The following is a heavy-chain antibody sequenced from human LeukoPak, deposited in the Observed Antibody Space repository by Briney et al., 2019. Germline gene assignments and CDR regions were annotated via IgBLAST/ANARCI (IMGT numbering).Heavy chain of an antibody. D-gene: IGHD6-25*01. CDR1: GDSISRSTYY. J-gene: IGHJ4*02. CDR3: ARSSGTGAFSY. CDR2: VYYGRSP. V-gene: IGHV4-39*02. Sequence: SETLSLTCTVSGDSISRSTYYWAWIRQPPGKGLEWIGSVYYGRSPYFNPSLESRATISVDTSKNHFSLKMSSVTAADTAVYYCARSSGTGAFSYWGQGTLVTVSS.